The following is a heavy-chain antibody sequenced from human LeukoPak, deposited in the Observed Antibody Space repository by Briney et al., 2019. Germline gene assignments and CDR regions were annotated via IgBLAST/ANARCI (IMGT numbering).Heavy chain of an antibody. V-gene: IGHV3-30*02. CDR2: IRYDGSNK. CDR1: GFTFSSYG. D-gene: IGHD2-15*01. CDR3: ARDFSGRVAATPFPHDY. J-gene: IGHJ4*02. Sequence: SGGSLRLSCAASGFTFSSYGMHWVRQAPGKGLEWVAFIRYDGSNKYYADSVKGRFTISRDNSKNTLYLQMNSLRAEDTAVYYCARDFSGRVAATPFPHDYWGQGTLVTVSS.